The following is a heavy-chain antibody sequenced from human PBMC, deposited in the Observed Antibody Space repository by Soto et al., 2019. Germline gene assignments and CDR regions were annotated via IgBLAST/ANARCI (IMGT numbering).Heavy chain of an antibody. D-gene: IGHD2-21*01. CDR2: ISGSGDRT. V-gene: IGHV3-23*01. J-gene: IGHJ4*02. Sequence: EVQLLVSGGRFVQPGGSLKLSCEASGFTFGNYAMTWVRQAPGKGLEWVSTISGSGDRTYYADSVTGRFTISRDNSKNTLYLQMNSLGVEDTAVYFCAKDTVAIRSFYFDSWAQGTLVTVSS. CDR3: AKDTVAIRSFYFDS. CDR1: GFTFGNYA.